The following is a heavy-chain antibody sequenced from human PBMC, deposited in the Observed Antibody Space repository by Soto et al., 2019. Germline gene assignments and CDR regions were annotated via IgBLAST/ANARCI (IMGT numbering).Heavy chain of an antibody. D-gene: IGHD3-22*01. CDR2: ISNDGSNK. V-gene: IGHV3-30-3*01. J-gene: IGHJ4*02. Sequence: QVQLVESGGGVVQPGRSLRLSCAASGFTFSSYAMHWVRQAPGRGLEWVAVISNDGSNKYYADSVKGRFTISRDKPKNTLYLQMNSLRAEDTAVYYCAREGKLADSSGYYSYFDYWGQGTLVTVSS. CDR1: GFTFSSYA. CDR3: AREGKLADSSGYYSYFDY.